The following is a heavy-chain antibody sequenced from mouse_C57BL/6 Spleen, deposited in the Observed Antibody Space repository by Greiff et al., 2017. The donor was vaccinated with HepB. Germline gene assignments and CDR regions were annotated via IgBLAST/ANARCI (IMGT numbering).Heavy chain of an antibody. V-gene: IGHV1-69*01. CDR2: IDPSDSYT. D-gene: IGHD3-2*02. CDR1: GYTFTSYW. Sequence: QVQLQQPGAELVMPGASVKLSCKASGYTFTSYWMHWVKQRPGQGLEWIGEIDPSDSYTNYNQKFKGKSTLTVDKSSSTAYMQLSSLTSEDSAVYDCARYPDSSGYGFAYWGQGTLVTVSA. J-gene: IGHJ3*01. CDR3: ARYPDSSGYGFAY.